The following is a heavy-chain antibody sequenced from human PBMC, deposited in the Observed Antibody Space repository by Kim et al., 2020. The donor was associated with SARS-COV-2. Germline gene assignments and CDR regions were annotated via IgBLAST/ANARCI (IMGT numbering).Heavy chain of an antibody. CDR2: ISYDGSNK. D-gene: IGHD2-2*02. CDR1: GFTFSSYA. Sequence: GGSLRLSCAASGFTFSSYAMHWVRQAPGKGLEWVAVISYDGSNKYYADSVKGRFTISRDNSKNTLYLQMNSLRAEDTAVYYCAREWPILGYCSSTSCYRFGAFDIWGQGTMVTVSS. CDR3: AREWPILGYCSSTSCYRFGAFDI. J-gene: IGHJ3*02. V-gene: IGHV3-30*04.